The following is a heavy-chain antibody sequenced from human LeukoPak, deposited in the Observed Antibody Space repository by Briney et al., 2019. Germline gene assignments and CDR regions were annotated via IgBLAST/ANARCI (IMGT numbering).Heavy chain of an antibody. D-gene: IGHD6-25*01. Sequence: PGGSLRLSCAASGFTVSSTYMSWVRQAPGKGLEWVSIIYTGGTIYYADSVKGRFTISRDNSKNTLYLQMNSLRAEDTAVYYCAREVRQRRGIFDYWGQGTLVTVSS. CDR3: AREVRQRRGIFDY. J-gene: IGHJ4*02. CDR2: IYTGGTI. V-gene: IGHV3-53*01. CDR1: GFTVSSTY.